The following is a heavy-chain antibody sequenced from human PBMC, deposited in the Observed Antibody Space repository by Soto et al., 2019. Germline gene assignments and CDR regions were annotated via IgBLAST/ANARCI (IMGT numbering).Heavy chain of an antibody. CDR2: IFYSGST. Sequence: SETLSLTCTVSGGSVSSGSYYWSWIRQPPGKGLEWIGYIFYSGSTNYNPSLKSRVTISVDTSKNQFSLKLSSVTAADTAVYYCARDLYYDILTGHRRNWFDPWGQGTLVTVS. CDR3: ARDLYYDILTGHRRNWFDP. D-gene: IGHD3-9*01. CDR1: GGSVSSGSYY. J-gene: IGHJ5*02. V-gene: IGHV4-61*01.